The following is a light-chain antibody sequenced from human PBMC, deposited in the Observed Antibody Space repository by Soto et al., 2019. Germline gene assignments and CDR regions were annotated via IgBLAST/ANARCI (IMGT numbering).Light chain of an antibody. V-gene: IGKV1-5*03. CDR3: QQYNSYLLT. J-gene: IGKJ4*01. Sequence: DIQMTQSPSTLSASVGDRVTITCRASQSISSWLAWYQQKPGKAPKLLIYKASSLESGVPSRFSGSGSGTEFALTISSLQPDDFATYYCQQYNSYLLTFGGGTKVDIK. CDR2: KAS. CDR1: QSISSW.